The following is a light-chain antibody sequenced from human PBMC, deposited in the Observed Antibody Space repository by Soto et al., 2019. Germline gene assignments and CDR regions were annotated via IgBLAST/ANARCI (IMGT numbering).Light chain of an antibody. V-gene: IGKV1-5*03. CDR3: QQYNSYLLT. J-gene: IGKJ4*01. Sequence: DIQMTQSPSTLSASVGDRVTITCRASQSISSWLAWYQQKPGKAPKLLIYKASSLESGVPSRFSGSGSGTEFALTISSLQPDDFATYYCQQYNSYLLTFGGGTKVDIK. CDR2: KAS. CDR1: QSISSW.